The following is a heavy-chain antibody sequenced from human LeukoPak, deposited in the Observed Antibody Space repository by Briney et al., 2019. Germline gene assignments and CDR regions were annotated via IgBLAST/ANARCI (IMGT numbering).Heavy chain of an antibody. Sequence: GESLKISCKGSGYSFTTYWIAWVRQMPGKGLEWMGIIYPGDSDTRYSPSFQGQVTISADKSISTAYLQWSSLKASDTAMYYCARQYSTSWDDAFDIWGQGTMVTVSS. J-gene: IGHJ3*02. CDR2: IYPGDSDT. V-gene: IGHV5-51*01. CDR1: GYSFTTYW. D-gene: IGHD6-13*01. CDR3: ARQYSTSWDDAFDI.